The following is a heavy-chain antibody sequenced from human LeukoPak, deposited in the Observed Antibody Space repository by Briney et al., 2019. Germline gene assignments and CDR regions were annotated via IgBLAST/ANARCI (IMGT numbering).Heavy chain of an antibody. CDR1: GFTFSSYA. D-gene: IGHD2-2*01. V-gene: IGHV3-23*01. CDR3: AKGVVPAAMGYYYYMDV. Sequence: GGSLRLSCAASGFTFSSYAMSWVRQAPGKGLEWVSAISGSGGSTYYGDSVKGRFTISRDNSKNTLYPQMNSLRAEDTAVYYCAKGVVPAAMGYYYYMDVWGKGTTVTVSS. CDR2: ISGSGGST. J-gene: IGHJ6*03.